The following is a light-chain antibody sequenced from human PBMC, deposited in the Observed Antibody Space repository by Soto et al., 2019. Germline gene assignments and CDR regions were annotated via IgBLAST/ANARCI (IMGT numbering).Light chain of an antibody. Sequence: EIVLTQSPGTLSLSPGERATLSCRASQSVSNNYLGWYQHKTGQAPRLLIQGASSRATGIPDRFSGSGSGTDFTLTISRLEPEDFAVYYCQQYGTSQTWAFGQGTRVEI. CDR1: QSVSNNY. J-gene: IGKJ1*01. V-gene: IGKV3-20*01. CDR2: GAS. CDR3: QQYGTSQTWA.